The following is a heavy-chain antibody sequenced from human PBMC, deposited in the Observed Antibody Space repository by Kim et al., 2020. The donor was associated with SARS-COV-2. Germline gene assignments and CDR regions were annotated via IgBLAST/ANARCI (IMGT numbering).Heavy chain of an antibody. J-gene: IGHJ5*02. Sequence: SETLSLTCLVSGASLSSSSYYWGWIRQSPGKGLEWIGSVDYSGSTDYSPSLKSRVTVSVDTSTNQFFLKLSSVTAADTALYFCARHKPNLWSLTVNAVAGLWFGPWGRGTLVTVSS. CDR3: ARHKPNLWSLTVNAVAGLWFGP. CDR2: VDYSGST. D-gene: IGHD3-3*01. V-gene: IGHV4-39*01. CDR1: GASLSSSSYY.